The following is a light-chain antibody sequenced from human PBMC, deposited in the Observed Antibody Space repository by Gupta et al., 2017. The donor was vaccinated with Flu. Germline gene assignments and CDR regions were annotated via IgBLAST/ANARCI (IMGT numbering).Light chain of an antibody. J-gene: IGKJ1*01. Sequence: ELVMSQSPATLPVSPGERATLSCRASQSVSSNLAWYQQKPGQAPRLLIYGASTRATGIPARFSGSGSGTEFTLTISSLQAEDVAVYYCQQYNNWPQTFGQGTKVEIK. CDR2: GAS. V-gene: IGKV3-15*01. CDR3: QQYNNWPQT. CDR1: QSVSSN.